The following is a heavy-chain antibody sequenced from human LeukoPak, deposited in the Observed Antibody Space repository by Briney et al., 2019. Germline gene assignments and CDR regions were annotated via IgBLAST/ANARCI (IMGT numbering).Heavy chain of an antibody. D-gene: IGHD3-22*01. CDR2: INPNSGGT. V-gene: IGHV1-2*02. J-gene: IGHJ4*02. Sequence: ASVRVSCKASGYTFTGYHIHWVRQAPGQGLEWMGWINPNSGGTNSVQKFQGRVTMTRDTSINVAYMELSRLRSDDTAVYYCARDSGAWYHDNGAEIHSPGYWGQGTLVTVSS. CDR1: GYTFTGYH. CDR3: ARDSGAWYHDNGAEIHSPGY.